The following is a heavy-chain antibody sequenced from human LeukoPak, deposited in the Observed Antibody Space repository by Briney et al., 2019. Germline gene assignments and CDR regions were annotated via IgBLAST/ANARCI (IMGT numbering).Heavy chain of an antibody. CDR2: VKNRGDGRTT. D-gene: IGHD3-3*01. V-gene: IGHV3-15*07. CDR1: TFTKAW. Sequence: PGGSLRLYCVASTFTKAWMKWVSQAPGKGLEWVGRVKNRGDGRTTDYAAPVKGRFTISRDDSKRTVYLQMNSLKTEDTAVYFCTTEYFWGFEYWGQGTLVTVSP. CDR3: TTEYFWGFEY. J-gene: IGHJ4*02.